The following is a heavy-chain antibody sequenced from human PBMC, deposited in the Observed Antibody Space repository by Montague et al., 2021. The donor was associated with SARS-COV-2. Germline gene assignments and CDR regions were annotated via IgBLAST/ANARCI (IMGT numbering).Heavy chain of an antibody. CDR2: TYYRSMWKS. J-gene: IGHJ4*02. V-gene: IGHV6-1*01. Sequence: CAISGDSVSSNSATWNWIRQPPSRGLEWLGRTYYRSMWKSDYARSVKSRIAINPDTSKNQFSLQLGSVTPEDTALYYCVRGIEAAGSYDYWGQGTLVTVSS. CDR3: VRGIEAAGSYDY. D-gene: IGHD6-13*01. CDR1: GDSVSSNSAT.